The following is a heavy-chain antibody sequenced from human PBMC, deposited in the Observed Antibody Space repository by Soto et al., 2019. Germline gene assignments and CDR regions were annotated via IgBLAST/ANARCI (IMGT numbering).Heavy chain of an antibody. CDR3: AREGYSSSWLDY. J-gene: IGHJ4*02. V-gene: IGHV4-4*07. CDR1: GGSISSYY. CDR2: IYTSGST. D-gene: IGHD6-13*01. Sequence: SETLSLTCTVSGGSISSYYWSWIRQPAGKGLEWIGRIYTSGSTNYNPSLKSRVTMSVDASKNQFSLKLSSVTAADTAVYYCAREGYSSSWLDYWGQGTLVTVYS.